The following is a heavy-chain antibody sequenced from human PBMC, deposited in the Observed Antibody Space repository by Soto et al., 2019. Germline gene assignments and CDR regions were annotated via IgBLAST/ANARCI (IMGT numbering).Heavy chain of an antibody. V-gene: IGHV1-18*01. D-gene: IGHD2-2*01. J-gene: IGHJ4*02. CDR2: ISAYNGNT. Sequence: ASVKVSCKASGYTFTSYGISWVRQAPGQGLEWMGWISAYNGNTNYAQKHQGRVTMTTDTSTSTAYMEMRSLRSDDTAVYYCARDQVVVVPAAIGYWGQGTLVTVSS. CDR3: ARDQVVVVPAAIGY. CDR1: GYTFTSYG.